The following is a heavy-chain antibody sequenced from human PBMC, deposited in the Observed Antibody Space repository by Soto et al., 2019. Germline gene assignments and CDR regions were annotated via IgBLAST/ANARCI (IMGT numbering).Heavy chain of an antibody. CDR1: GGSISSYY. J-gene: IGHJ5*02. V-gene: IGHV4-59*01. CDR2: IYYSGST. Sequence: SETLSLTCTVSGGSISSYYWSWIRQPPGKGLEWIGYIYYSGSTNYNPSLKSRVTISVDTSKNQFSLKLSSVTAADTAVYYCAREVVVVPAAMTYNGFDPWGQGTLVTGS. CDR3: AREVVVVPAAMTYNGFDP. D-gene: IGHD2-2*01.